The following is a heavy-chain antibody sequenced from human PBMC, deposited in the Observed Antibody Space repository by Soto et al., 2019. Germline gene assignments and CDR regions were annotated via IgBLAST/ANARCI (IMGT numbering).Heavy chain of an antibody. Sequence: QVQLVESGGGVVQPGRSLRLSCAASGFTFSSYGMHWVRQAPGKGLEWVAGIWSDGSNKYYADSVKGRFTISRDNSKNTRYLQMNRHRHEGMAVYYCARELYGSGRRVGFDPWGQGTLVTVSS. V-gene: IGHV3-33*01. J-gene: IGHJ5*02. CDR3: ARELYGSGRRVGFDP. D-gene: IGHD3-10*01. CDR1: GFTFSSYG. CDR2: IWSDGSNK.